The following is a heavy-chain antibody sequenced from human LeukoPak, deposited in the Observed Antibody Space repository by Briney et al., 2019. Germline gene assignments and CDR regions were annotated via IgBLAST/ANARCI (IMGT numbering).Heavy chain of an antibody. CDR3: ARGITIFGVVHSEYFQH. D-gene: IGHD3-3*01. J-gene: IGHJ1*01. CDR1: GGTFSSFP. CDR2: IIPIFGTT. Sequence: SVKFSCKASGGTFSSFPISWVRQAPGQGLEWMGGIIPIFGTTKYAQKFQDRVTITADESTSSAYMELSSLRSEDTAVYYCARGITIFGVVHSEYFQHWGQGTLVTVSS. V-gene: IGHV1-69*01.